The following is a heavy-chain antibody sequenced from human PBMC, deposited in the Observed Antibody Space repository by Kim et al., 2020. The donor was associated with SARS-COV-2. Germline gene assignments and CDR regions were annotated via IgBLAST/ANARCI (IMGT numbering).Heavy chain of an antibody. J-gene: IGHJ4*02. CDR3: AGRLDY. CDR2: SRSTL. D-gene: IGHD1-26*01. Sequence: SRSTLSYADSVKGRFSISRDNAKNSLYLQMNSLRAEDTAIYFCAGRLDYWGQGVLVTVSS. V-gene: IGHV3-48*01.